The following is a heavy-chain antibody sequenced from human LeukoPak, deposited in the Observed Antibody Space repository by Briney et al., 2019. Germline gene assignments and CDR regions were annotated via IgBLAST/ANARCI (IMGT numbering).Heavy chain of an antibody. Sequence: GGSLRLSCAASGFTFSSYGMHWVRQAPGKGLEWVAFIRYDESDKYYADPVKGRFTISRDNSKNTLSMQMNSLRAEDTAVYYCAKGPTEYCSGTRCYTPFDYWGQGTLVTVSS. CDR3: AKGPTEYCSGTRCYTPFDY. V-gene: IGHV3-30*02. CDR2: IRYDESDK. CDR1: GFTFSSYG. J-gene: IGHJ4*02. D-gene: IGHD2-2*02.